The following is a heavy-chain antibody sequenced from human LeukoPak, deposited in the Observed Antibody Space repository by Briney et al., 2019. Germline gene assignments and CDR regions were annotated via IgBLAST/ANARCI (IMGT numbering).Heavy chain of an antibody. D-gene: IGHD2-21*02. Sequence: GASVNVSCKASGFTFTGFYMHWVRQAPGQGLEWMGWINPNSGGTNYAQKFQGRVTMTRNTSINTAYMELSRLRSDDTAVYYCARSIVVVPANLWGQGTLVTVSS. J-gene: IGHJ4*02. CDR2: INPNSGGT. CDR1: GFTFTGFY. V-gene: IGHV1-2*02. CDR3: ARSIVVVPANL.